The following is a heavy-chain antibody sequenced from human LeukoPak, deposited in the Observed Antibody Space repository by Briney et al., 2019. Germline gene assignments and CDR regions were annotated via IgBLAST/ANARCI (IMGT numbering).Heavy chain of an antibody. V-gene: IGHV3-21*01. D-gene: IGHD3-10*01. CDR3: ARAESKRITTSFGY. CDR2: ISSSSSYI. CDR1: GFTFSSYS. Sequence: GGSLRLSCAASGFTFSSYSMNWVRQAPGKGLEWVSSISSSSSYIYYADSVKGRFTISRDNAKNSLYLQMNSLRAEDTAVYYCARAESKRITTSFGYWGQGTLVTVSS. J-gene: IGHJ4*02.